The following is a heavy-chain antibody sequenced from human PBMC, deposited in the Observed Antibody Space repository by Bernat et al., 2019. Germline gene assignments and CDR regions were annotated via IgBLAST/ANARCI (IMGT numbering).Heavy chain of an antibody. D-gene: IGHD2-15*01. CDR1: GFTFDDYG. V-gene: IGHV3-20*04. CDR2: INWNGGST. J-gene: IGHJ3*02. CDR3: ARVLSGGYCSGGSCYSGAFDI. Sequence: EVQLVESGGGVVRPGGSLRLSCAASGFTFDDYGMSWVRQAPGKGPEWVSGINWNGGSTGYADSVKGRFTISRDNAKNSLYLQMNSLRAEDTALYYCARVLSGGYCSGGSCYSGAFDIWGQGTMVTVSS.